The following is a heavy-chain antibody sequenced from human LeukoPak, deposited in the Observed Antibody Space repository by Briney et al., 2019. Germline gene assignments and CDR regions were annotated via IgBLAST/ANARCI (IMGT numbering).Heavy chain of an antibody. CDR1: GYTFTGYY. J-gene: IGHJ5*02. V-gene: IGHV1-2*02. D-gene: IGHD3-3*01. Sequence: GASVKVSCKASGYTFTGYYMHWVRQAPGQGLEWMGGNNPNSGGTSYAQKFQGRVTMTRDTSISTAYMELSRLRSDEAAVYYCARYYDFWSGYSGAARFDPWGQGTLVTVSS. CDR2: NNPNSGGT. CDR3: ARYYDFWSGYSGAARFDP.